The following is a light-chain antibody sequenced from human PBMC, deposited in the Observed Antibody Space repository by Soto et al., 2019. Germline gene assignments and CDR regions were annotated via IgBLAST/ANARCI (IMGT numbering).Light chain of an antibody. J-gene: IGKJ2*01. CDR3: QQHVSLPHT. V-gene: IGKV4-1*01. CDR2: WAS. Sequence: DIVMTQSPESLAVSVGETVTIKCKSSQSVLFTSTNKNYLVWYQQKQGQPPRLLMFWASTRESGVPDRFSGKGSGTDFTLSISNLQADDVAVYYCQQHVSLPHTFGQVTKLEIK. CDR1: QSVLFTSTNKNY.